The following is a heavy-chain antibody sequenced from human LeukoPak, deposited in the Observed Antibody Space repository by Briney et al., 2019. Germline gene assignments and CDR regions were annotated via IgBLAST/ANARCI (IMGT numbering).Heavy chain of an antibody. Sequence: PGGSLRLSCAASGFSFSSYAMSWVPQAPGKGLGWVSAIFGSGGNMYYADSVKGRFTISRDNFKSTLYLQMNSLRAEDTAVYYCAKGLTWDSTSCSDWGQGTLVTVSS. V-gene: IGHV3-23*01. CDR2: IFGSGGNM. CDR1: GFSFSSYA. J-gene: IGHJ4*02. CDR3: AKGLTWDSTSCSD. D-gene: IGHD2-2*01.